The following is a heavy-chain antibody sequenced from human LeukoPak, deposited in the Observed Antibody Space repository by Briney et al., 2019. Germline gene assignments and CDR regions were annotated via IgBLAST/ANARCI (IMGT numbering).Heavy chain of an antibody. CDR2: INHSGST. CDR3: ARSYGDYVWFSAFDI. V-gene: IGHV4-34*01. CDR1: GGSFSGYY. D-gene: IGHD4-17*01. Sequence: SETLSLTCAVYGGSFSGYYWSWIRQRPGKGLDWIGEINHSGSTNYNPSLKSRVTISVDTSKNQFSLKLSSVTAADTAVYYCARSYGDYVWFSAFDIWGQGTMVTVSS. J-gene: IGHJ3*02.